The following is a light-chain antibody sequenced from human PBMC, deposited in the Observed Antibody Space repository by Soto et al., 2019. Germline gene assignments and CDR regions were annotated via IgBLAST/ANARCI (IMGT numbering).Light chain of an antibody. J-gene: IGLJ1*01. Sequence: PPSVSGSPGQSVTISCTGTSTDFVSYNRVSWYQQPPGTAPKLIIYEASNRPSGVPDRSSGSKSGNTASLTISGLQAPDEADYYCSLYTSENTYVFGNGTKV. CDR1: STDFVSYNR. CDR2: EAS. V-gene: IGLV2-18*01. CDR3: SLYTSENTYV.